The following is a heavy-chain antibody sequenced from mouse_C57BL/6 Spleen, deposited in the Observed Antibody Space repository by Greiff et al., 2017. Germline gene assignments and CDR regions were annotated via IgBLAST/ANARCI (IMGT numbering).Heavy chain of an antibody. D-gene: IGHD3-2*02. CDR2: IYPGSGNT. J-gene: IGHJ4*01. CDR1: GYTFTDYY. V-gene: IGHV1-76*01. CDR3: AQTAQATFIYAMDY. Sequence: VQLQESGAELVRPGASVKLSCKASGYTFTDYYINWVKQRPGQGLEWIARIYPGSGNTYYNEKFKGKATLTAEKSSSTAYMQLSSLTSEDSAVYFWAQTAQATFIYAMDYWGQGTSVTVSA.